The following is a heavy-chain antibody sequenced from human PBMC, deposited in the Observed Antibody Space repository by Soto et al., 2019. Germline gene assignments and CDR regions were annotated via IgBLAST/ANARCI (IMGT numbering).Heavy chain of an antibody. CDR1: GFTLSGSA. CDR3: TTTKSPWIY. CDR2: IRTKANNYAT. V-gene: IGHV3-73*01. D-gene: IGHD5-12*01. J-gene: IGHJ6*02. Sequence: GGSLRLSCAASGFTLSGSAIHWVRQASGKGLEWVGRIRTKANNYATAFGASVKGSFTISRDDSKNTAYLQMNSLKIEDTAVDYCTTTKSPWIYWGQGTTVTVSS.